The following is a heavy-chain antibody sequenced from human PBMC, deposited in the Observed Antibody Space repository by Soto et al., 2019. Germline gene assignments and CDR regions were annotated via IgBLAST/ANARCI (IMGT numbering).Heavy chain of an antibody. V-gene: IGHV1-69*13. Sequence: ASVKVSCKASGGTFSSYAISWVRQAPGQGLEWMGGIIPIFGTANYAQKFQGRVTITADESTSTAYMELSSLRSEDTAVYYCAREEHRRGYSYGLFDYWGQGTLVTVSS. CDR3: AREEHRRGYSYGLFDY. CDR2: IIPIFGTA. D-gene: IGHD5-18*01. CDR1: GGTFSSYA. J-gene: IGHJ4*02.